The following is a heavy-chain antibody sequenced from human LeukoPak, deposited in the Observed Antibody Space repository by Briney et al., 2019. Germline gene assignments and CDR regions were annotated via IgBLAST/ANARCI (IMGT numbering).Heavy chain of an antibody. V-gene: IGHV4-39*01. D-gene: IGHD5-18*01. J-gene: IGHJ3*01. CDR3: ARQVVDTAMVDDAFDV. CDR1: GGSISSSSFY. Sequence: PAETLSLTCSVSGGSISSSSFYWGWIRQPPGKGLEWVVSIYYSGSAYYNPSLKSRVTVSVDTSKNQFSLKVSSVTAADTAVYYCARQVVDTAMVDDAFDVWGQGTMVTVCS. CDR2: IYYSGSA.